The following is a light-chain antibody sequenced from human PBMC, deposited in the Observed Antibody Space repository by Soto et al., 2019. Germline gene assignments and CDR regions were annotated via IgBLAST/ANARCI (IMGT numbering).Light chain of an antibody. J-gene: IGKJ5*01. CDR3: QQYGSPIT. Sequence: EIVLTQSPGTLSLSPGERATLSCRASQSVSSSYLAWYQQKPGQAPRLLIYGASSRATGIPDRFSGSGSGKDFTLTISRLEPEDFAVYYCQQYGSPITFGQGTRL. CDR1: QSVSSSY. V-gene: IGKV3-20*01. CDR2: GAS.